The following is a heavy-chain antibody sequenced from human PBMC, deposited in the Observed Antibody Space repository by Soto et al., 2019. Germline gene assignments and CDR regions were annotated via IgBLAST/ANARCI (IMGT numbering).Heavy chain of an antibody. D-gene: IGHD3-22*01. CDR2: IIPILGTA. V-gene: IGHV1-69*01. CDR1: GGTLSSYA. Sequence: QVQLVQSGAEVKKPGSSVKVSCKASGGTLSSYAISWVRQAPGQGLEWMGGIIPILGTANYAQKFQGRVTITADEATSTAYMELSSLRSEDTAVYYCARVHYYDSSGYYYFDYWGQGTLVTVSS. CDR3: ARVHYYDSSGYYYFDY. J-gene: IGHJ4*02.